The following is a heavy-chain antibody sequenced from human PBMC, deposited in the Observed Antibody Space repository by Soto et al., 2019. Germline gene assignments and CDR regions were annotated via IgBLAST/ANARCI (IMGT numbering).Heavy chain of an antibody. J-gene: IGHJ3*02. V-gene: IGHV4-39*01. CDR2: IYYTGSS. CDR3: ARHRLPDSDGSGTFDS. CDR1: GGSIISSNYY. Sequence: QLELQESGPGLVKPAETLSLTCTISGGSIISSNYYWGWIRQAPEKGLEWIGSIYYTGSSYYNPCHKSRHPTLVDPSNNLLPLKLSPVSAADPALYFCARHRLPDSDGSGTFDSSGQGTVVTVSS. D-gene: IGHD3-22*01.